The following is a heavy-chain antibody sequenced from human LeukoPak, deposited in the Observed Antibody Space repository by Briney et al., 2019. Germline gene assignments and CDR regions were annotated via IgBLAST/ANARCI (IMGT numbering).Heavy chain of an antibody. CDR3: ARLWFGEPSLSPFDY. Sequence: SSETLSLTCTVSGGSITNGYYWGWIRQPPGKGLEWIGIIYYSGSTNYNPSLKSRVTISVDTSKNQFSLKLSSVTAADTAVYYCARLWFGEPSLSPFDYWGQGTLVTVSS. V-gene: IGHV4-39*07. CDR2: IYYSGST. J-gene: IGHJ4*02. CDR1: GGSITNGYY. D-gene: IGHD3-10*01.